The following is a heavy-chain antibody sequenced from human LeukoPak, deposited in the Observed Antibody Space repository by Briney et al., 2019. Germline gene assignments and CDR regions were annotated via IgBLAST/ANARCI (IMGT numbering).Heavy chain of an antibody. CDR1: GGTFSSYA. J-gene: IGHJ1*01. CDR3: AREGYSIGSYHVEYFQH. V-gene: IGHV1-69*05. CDR2: IIPIFGTA. Sequence: SVKVSCKASGGTFSSYAISWVRQAPGQGLEWMGRIIPIFGTANYAQKFQGRVTITTDDSTSTAYMELSSLRSEDTAVYYCAREGYSIGSYHVEYFQHWGQGTLVTVSS. D-gene: IGHD1-26*01.